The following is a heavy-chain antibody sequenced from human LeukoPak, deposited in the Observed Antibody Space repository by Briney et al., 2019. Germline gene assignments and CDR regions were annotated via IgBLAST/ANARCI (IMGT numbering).Heavy chain of an antibody. J-gene: IGHJ5*01. D-gene: IGHD3-10*01. CDR3: AKEGAYPIITYDS. CDR2: IKRDGNEK. Sequence: QPGGSLRLSCAASGFTFSSYAMSWVRQAPGKGLEWVANIKRDGNEKNYVDSVRGRFSISRDNAKNSLYLQMDSLRAEDTAVYYCAKEGAYPIITYDSWGQGALVTVSS. V-gene: IGHV3-7*01. CDR1: GFTFSSYA.